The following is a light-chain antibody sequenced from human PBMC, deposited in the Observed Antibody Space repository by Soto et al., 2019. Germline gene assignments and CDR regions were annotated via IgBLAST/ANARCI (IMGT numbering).Light chain of an antibody. CDR1: SSDVGAFEY. V-gene: IGLV2-14*01. CDR3: SSYTGSTTVV. J-gene: IGLJ2*01. CDR2: EVS. Sequence: LTQPASVSGSPGQSITISCTGTSSDVGAFEYVSWYQQHPGKAPKILIYEVSNRPSGVSNRFSGSKSGNTASLTISGLQAEDEADYYCSSYTGSTTVVFGGGTKATVL.